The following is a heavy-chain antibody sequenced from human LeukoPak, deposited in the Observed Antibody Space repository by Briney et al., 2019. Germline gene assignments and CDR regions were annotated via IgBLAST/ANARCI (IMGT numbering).Heavy chain of an antibody. V-gene: IGHV5-51*01. CDR3: ARQPGAGWFDP. J-gene: IGHJ5*02. D-gene: IGHD3-10*01. CDR2: INPGDSDT. Sequence: GESLKISCQASGCSFTSSWIGWARQMPGKGLEWMAIINPGDSDTRYSPSFQGQVTISADKSISTVYLQWGSLKASDTAMYYCARQPGAGWFDPWGQGTLVTVSS. CDR1: GCSFTSSW.